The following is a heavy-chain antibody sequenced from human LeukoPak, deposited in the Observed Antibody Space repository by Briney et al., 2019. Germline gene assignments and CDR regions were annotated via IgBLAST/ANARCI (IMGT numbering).Heavy chain of an antibody. V-gene: IGHV4-4*09. Sequence: SGAPSLPRSGSGWSLSGHPWNLVRPPPREGVGWVGYIDTTGRTNHNPSLKSRITISVDKSRNQFSLKLTSVTAADSAAYYCARHLGSGYYSAIGYWGQGTLVTVSS. J-gene: IGHJ4*02. CDR1: GWSLSGHP. CDR3: ARHLGSGYYSAIGY. D-gene: IGHD3-22*01. CDR2: IDTTGRT.